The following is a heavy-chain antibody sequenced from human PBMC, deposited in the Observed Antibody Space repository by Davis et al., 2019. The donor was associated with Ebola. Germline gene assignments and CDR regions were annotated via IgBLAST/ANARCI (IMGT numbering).Heavy chain of an antibody. CDR1: GFTFSSYA. J-gene: IGHJ5*02. Sequence: GGSLRLSCAASGFTFSSYAMSWVRQAPGRGLEWVSASGSGGNRYYADSVKGRFTISRDNAKNSVFLEMNNLRVEDTAMYYCATDAWGGYDPWGQGTLVTVSS. CDR3: ATDAWGGYDP. D-gene: IGHD1-26*01. V-gene: IGHV3-23*01. CDR2: SGSGGNR.